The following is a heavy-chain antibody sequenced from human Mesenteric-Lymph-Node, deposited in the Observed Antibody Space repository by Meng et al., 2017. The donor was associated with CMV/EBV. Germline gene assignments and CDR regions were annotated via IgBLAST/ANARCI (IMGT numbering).Heavy chain of an antibody. CDR1: GGTFSRYT. J-gene: IGHJ1*01. D-gene: IGHD3-22*01. V-gene: IGHV1-69*05. CDR2: ILPIFRTP. CDR3: AGIPEANSGYFSS. Sequence: KASGGTFSRYTVNWVRQAPGQGLEWLGGILPIFRTPKYAQNFQGRVTVSTDASAATAYMELSSLRSEDTAVYFCAGIPEANSGYFSSWGQGTLVTVSS.